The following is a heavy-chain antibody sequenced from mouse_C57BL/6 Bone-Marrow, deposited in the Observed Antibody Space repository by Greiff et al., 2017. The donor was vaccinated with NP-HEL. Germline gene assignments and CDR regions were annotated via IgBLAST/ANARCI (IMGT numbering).Heavy chain of an antibody. Sequence: EVMLVESGGGLVKPGGSLKLSCAASGFTFSDYGMHWVRQAPEKGLEWVAYISSGSSTIYYADTVKGRFTITRDNAKTTLFLQMTRLRSEDTAMYYCARTSTVDLFAYWGQGTLVTVSA. D-gene: IGHD1-1*01. J-gene: IGHJ3*01. CDR1: GFTFSDYG. CDR2: ISSGSSTI. CDR3: ARTSTVDLFAY. V-gene: IGHV5-17*01.